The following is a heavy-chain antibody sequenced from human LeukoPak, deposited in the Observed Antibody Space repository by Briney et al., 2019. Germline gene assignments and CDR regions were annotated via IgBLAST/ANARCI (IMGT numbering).Heavy chain of an antibody. D-gene: IGHD3-22*01. Sequence: PSQTLSLTCTVSGGSISSGGYYWSWIRQHPGKGLEWIGYIYYSGSTNYNPSLKSRVTISVDTSKNQFSLKLSSVTAADTAVYYCARHVRITMKTLLAFDIWGQGTMVTVSS. V-gene: IGHV4-61*08. CDR2: IYYSGST. CDR3: ARHVRITMKTLLAFDI. J-gene: IGHJ3*02. CDR1: GGSISSGGYY.